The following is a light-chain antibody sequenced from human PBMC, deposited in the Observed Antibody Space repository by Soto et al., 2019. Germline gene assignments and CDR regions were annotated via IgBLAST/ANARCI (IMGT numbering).Light chain of an antibody. V-gene: IGKV3-20*01. CDR2: GAS. CDR3: QQYGSSPLT. Sequence: EIVLTQSPGTLSLSPGERATLSCRASQSVSSSYLAWYQQKPGQAPRLLIYGASSRATGIPDRFSDSGSGTDFTLTISSLEPEAFAVYYCQQYGSSPLTFGPGTKVDIK. J-gene: IGKJ3*01. CDR1: QSVSSSY.